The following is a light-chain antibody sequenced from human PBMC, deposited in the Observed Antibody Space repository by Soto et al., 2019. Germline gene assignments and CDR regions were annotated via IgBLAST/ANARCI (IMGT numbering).Light chain of an antibody. CDR2: VKSDGSH. J-gene: IGLJ2*01. CDR1: SGHGNYV. Sequence: QLVLTQSPSASASLGASVRLTCTLSSGHGNYVIAWHQQQPGKGTRYLMKVKSDGSHTKGDGIPDRFSGSSSGAERYLAISSLQSEDEADYYCQTWDTGIVVFGGGTKLTVL. CDR3: QTWDTGIVV. V-gene: IGLV4-69*01.